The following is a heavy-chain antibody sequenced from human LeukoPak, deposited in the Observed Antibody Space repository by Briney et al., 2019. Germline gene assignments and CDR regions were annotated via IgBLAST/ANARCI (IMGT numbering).Heavy chain of an antibody. Sequence: ASVKVSCKASGYTFTSYYMHWVRQAPGQGLEWMGTINPSGGNTSYAQKFQGRVAMTRDTSTRTVYMELSSLRSDDTAVYYCARERGYGDSPRRDYYYGMDVWGQGTTVTVSS. CDR3: ARERGYGDSPRRDYYYGMDV. CDR2: INPSGGNT. J-gene: IGHJ6*02. D-gene: IGHD4-17*01. CDR1: GYTFTSYY. V-gene: IGHV1-46*01.